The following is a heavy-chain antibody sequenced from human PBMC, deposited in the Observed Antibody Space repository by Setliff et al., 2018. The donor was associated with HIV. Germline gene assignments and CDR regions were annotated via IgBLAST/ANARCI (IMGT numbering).Heavy chain of an antibody. D-gene: IGHD3-10*01. CDR3: AKVHYYGSGNYYRIFDY. Sequence: LRLSCAASGFTFSSYTMSWVRQAPGKGLEWVSTISGSGGSTYYADSVKGRFTISRDNSKNTLYLQMDSLRAEDTAVYYCAKVHYYGSGNYYRIFDYWGQGTLVTVSS. V-gene: IGHV3-23*01. CDR1: GFTFSSYT. CDR2: ISGSGGST. J-gene: IGHJ4*02.